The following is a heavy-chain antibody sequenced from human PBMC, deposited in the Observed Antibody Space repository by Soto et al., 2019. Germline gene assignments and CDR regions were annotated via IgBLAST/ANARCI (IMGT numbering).Heavy chain of an antibody. V-gene: IGHV1-69*13. J-gene: IGHJ3*02. CDR2: IIPIFGPA. CDR3: AKDLFLYCSSTSCQENGGYSYGPGAFDI. Sequence: SVKVSCKSSGGTFSSHSINWVRQAPGQGLEWMGGIIPIFGPADFAKKFQGRVTITADESTTTAYMELSSLTSEDTAGDYCAKDLFLYCSSTSCQENGGYSYGPGAFDIWGQGTMVTVSS. D-gene: IGHD2-2*01. CDR1: GGTFSSHS.